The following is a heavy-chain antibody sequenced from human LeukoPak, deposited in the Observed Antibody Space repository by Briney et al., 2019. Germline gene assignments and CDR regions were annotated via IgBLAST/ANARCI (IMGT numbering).Heavy chain of an antibody. CDR2: IYTSGST. CDR3: ARDPPVWGSYRYTGGFDY. D-gene: IGHD3-16*02. V-gene: IGHV4-4*07. Sequence: PSETLSLTCTVSGGSISSYYWSWIRQPAGKGLEWIGRIYTSGSTNDNPSLKSRVTMSVDTSKNQFSLKLSSVTAADTAVYCFARDPPVWGSYRYTGGFDYWGQGTLVTVSS. CDR1: GGSISSYY. J-gene: IGHJ4*02.